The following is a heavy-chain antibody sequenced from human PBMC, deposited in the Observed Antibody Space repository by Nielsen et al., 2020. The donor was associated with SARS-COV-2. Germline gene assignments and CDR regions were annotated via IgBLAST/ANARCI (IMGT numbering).Heavy chain of an antibody. J-gene: IGHJ6*02. CDR2: IKQDGSEK. Sequence: GGSLRLSCAASGFTLSSQWMGWVRQAPGKGLEWVADIKQDGSEKVYVDSVKGRFTISRDNAKNSLYLQMNSLRAEDTAVYYCARVECSGGSCYPSYYYYGMDVWGQGTTVTVSS. CDR1: GFTLSSQW. V-gene: IGHV3-7*01. CDR3: ARVECSGGSCYPSYYYYGMDV. D-gene: IGHD2-15*01.